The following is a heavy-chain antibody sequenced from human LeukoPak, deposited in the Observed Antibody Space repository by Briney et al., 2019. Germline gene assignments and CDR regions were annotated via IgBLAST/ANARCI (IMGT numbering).Heavy chain of an antibody. CDR3: AKYRLVSDLAVAGMN. D-gene: IGHD6-19*01. CDR1: GFTFSSYA. CDR2: ISGSDVST. Sequence: QPGGSLRLSCAASGFTFSSYAMTWVRQAPGKGLQWVSAISGSDVSTYYADSMKGRFTISRDNSKNTLYLQMNSLRAEDTAVYYCAKYRLVSDLAVAGMNWGQGTLVTVSS. V-gene: IGHV3-23*01. J-gene: IGHJ4*02.